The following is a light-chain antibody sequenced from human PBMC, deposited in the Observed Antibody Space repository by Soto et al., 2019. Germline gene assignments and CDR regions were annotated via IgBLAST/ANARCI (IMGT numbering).Light chain of an antibody. Sequence: DIQMTQSPSTLSASVGDRVTITCRASQSISSWLAWYQQKPGKAPKLLIYKASSLESGVPSRFSGSGSGKEFPLTISRLQPDDFATYYCQQYNSYPWTFGQGTKVDIK. V-gene: IGKV1-5*03. CDR2: KAS. CDR3: QQYNSYPWT. J-gene: IGKJ1*01. CDR1: QSISSW.